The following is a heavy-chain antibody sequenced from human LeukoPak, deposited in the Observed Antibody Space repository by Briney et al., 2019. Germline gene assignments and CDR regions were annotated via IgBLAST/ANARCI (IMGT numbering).Heavy chain of an antibody. V-gene: IGHV4-59*08. CDR3: ARVRYDILTAPGAFDI. CDR2: IYHSGST. Sequence: SETLSLTCTVSGGSISSYYWSWIRQPPGKGLEWIGSIYHSGSTYYNPSLKSRVTISVDTSKNQFSLKLSSVTAADTAVYYCARVRYDILTAPGAFDIWGQGTVVTVSS. D-gene: IGHD3-9*01. J-gene: IGHJ3*02. CDR1: GGSISSYY.